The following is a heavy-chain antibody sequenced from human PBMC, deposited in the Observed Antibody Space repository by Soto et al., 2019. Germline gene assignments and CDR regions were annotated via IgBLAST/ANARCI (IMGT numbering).Heavy chain of an antibody. Sequence: GGSLRLSCAASGFIFNSYWMHWVRQAPGKGLVWVSRINSDESSRSYADSVKGRFTISRDNTKNTLYLQMNSLRAEDTAVYFCARDRVPQLGYYGMDVWGQGTTVTVSS. J-gene: IGHJ6*02. D-gene: IGHD2-2*01. CDR3: ARDRVPQLGYYGMDV. CDR2: INSDESSR. CDR1: GFIFNSYW. V-gene: IGHV3-74*01.